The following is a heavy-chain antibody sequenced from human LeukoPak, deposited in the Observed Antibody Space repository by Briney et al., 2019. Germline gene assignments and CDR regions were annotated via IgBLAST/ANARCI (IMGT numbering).Heavy chain of an antibody. CDR3: ASLHRGY. Sequence: SETLSLTCTASGGSISSYYWSWIRQPPGKGLEWIGYIYYSGSTNYNPSLKSRVTISVDTSKNQFSLKLSSVTAADTAVYYCASLHRGYWGQGTLVTVSS. J-gene: IGHJ4*02. CDR1: GGSISSYY. V-gene: IGHV4-59*01. D-gene: IGHD2-21*01. CDR2: IYYSGST.